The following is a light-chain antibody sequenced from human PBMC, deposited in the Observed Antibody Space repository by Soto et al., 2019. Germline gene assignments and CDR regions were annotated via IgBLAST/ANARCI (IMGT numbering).Light chain of an antibody. CDR2: DVS. CDR3: QQYDSFWTM. J-gene: IGKJ1*01. Sequence: EIQMTQSPSTLSASVGDRVTIPCRASQTINNRLAWYQQKPGKAPKLLIYDVSTLESGVPSRFSGSGSGTEFTLTISSLQPDDFATYYCQQYDSFWTMFGQRTKVDI. CDR1: QTINNR. V-gene: IGKV1-5*01.